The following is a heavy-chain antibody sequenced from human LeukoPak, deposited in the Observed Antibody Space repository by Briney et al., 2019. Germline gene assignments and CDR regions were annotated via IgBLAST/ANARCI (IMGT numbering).Heavy chain of an antibody. CDR2: INQDGSKK. D-gene: IGHD3-10*01. CDR1: EFTFSNYW. CDR3: VREWVDRGQGYNWFDR. J-gene: IGHJ5*02. Sequence: GGSLRLSCAASEFTFSNYWMSWVRQAPGKGLEWVANINQDGSKKYYVDSVKGRFAISRDNTKNSLHLQMSSLRPEDTAVYYCVREWVDRGQGYNWFDRWGQGTLATVSS. V-gene: IGHV3-7*01.